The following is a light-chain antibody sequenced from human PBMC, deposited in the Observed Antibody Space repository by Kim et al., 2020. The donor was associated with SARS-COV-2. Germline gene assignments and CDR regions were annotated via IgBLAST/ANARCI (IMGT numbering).Light chain of an antibody. CDR1: SSDVGAYNY. J-gene: IGLJ1*01. CDR2: EVT. Sequence: QSVTISCTGTSSDVGAYNYVSGYQQLPGKAPKLIIYEVTKRPSGVPDRFSGSKSGNTASLTVSGLQAEDEADYYCSSFAGSNNLYVFGTGTKVTVL. CDR3: SSFAGSNNLYV. V-gene: IGLV2-8*01.